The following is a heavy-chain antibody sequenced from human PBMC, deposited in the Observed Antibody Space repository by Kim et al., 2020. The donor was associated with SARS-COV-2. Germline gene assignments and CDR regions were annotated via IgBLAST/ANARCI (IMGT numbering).Heavy chain of an antibody. V-gene: IGHV3-21*01. CDR3: AIGRGSSWQRGTYYYYGMDV. CDR1: GFTFSSYS. Sequence: GGSLRLSCAASGFTFSSYSMNWVRQAPGKGLEWVSSISSSSSYIYYADSVKGRFTISRDNAKNSLYLQMNSLRAEDTAVYYCAIGRGSSWQRGTYYYYGMDVWGQGTTVTVAS. J-gene: IGHJ6*02. CDR2: ISSSSSYI. D-gene: IGHD6-13*01.